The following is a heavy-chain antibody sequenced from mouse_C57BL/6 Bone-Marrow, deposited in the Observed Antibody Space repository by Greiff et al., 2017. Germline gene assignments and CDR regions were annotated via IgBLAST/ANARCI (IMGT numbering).Heavy chain of an antibody. D-gene: IGHD2-13*01. CDR2: IYPRSGNT. CDR1: GYTFTSYG. J-gene: IGHJ3*01. Sequence: QVQLQQSGAELARPGASVKLSCKASGYTFTSYGISWVKQRTGQGLEWIGEIYPRSGNTYYNEKFKGKATLTADKSSSTAYMELRSLTSADSAFYFCAGYDDYVGCAYWGQGTLVTVSA. V-gene: IGHV1-81*01. CDR3: AGYDDYVGCAY.